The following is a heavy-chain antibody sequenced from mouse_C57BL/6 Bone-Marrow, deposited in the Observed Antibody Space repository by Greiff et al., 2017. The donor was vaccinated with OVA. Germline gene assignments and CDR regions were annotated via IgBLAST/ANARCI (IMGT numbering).Heavy chain of an antibody. CDR3: ARKSYYGSSYGYFDV. J-gene: IGHJ1*03. CDR1: GFSLTSYA. V-gene: IGHV2-9-1*01. D-gene: IGHD1-1*01. CDR2: IWPGGGT. Sequence: QVQLKESGPGLVAPSQSLSITCTVSGFSLTSYAISWVRQPPGKGLEWLGVIWPGGGTNYNSALNSRLSISKDNSKSQVFFKMNSLQTEDTARYYGARKSYYGSSYGYFDVWGTGTTVTVSS.